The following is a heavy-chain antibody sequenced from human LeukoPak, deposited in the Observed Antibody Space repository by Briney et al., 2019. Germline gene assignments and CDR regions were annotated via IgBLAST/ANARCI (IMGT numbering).Heavy chain of an antibody. V-gene: IGHV4-34*01. CDR3: FSGYDRAYDYFGMDV. CDR2: INHSGST. J-gene: IGHJ6*02. D-gene: IGHD5-12*01. CDR1: GGSFSGYY. Sequence: PSETLSLTCAVYGGSFSGYYWSWIRQPPGKGLEWIGEINHSGSTNYNPSLKSRVTISVDTSKNQFSLKLSSVTAADTAVYYCFSGYDRAYDYFGMDVWGQGTAVIVSS.